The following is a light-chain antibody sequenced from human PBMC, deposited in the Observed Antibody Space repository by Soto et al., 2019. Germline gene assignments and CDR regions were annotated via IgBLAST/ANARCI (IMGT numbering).Light chain of an antibody. CDR1: SSDVGAYKY. Sequence: QSALTQPASVSGSPGQSITISCTGTSSDVGAYKYVSWYQQHPGKVPKLIIYGVSNRPSGVSNRFSGSKSGNTASLTISRLQAEDEAHYYCSSYTTAYTQVFGGGTKVTVL. J-gene: IGLJ3*02. V-gene: IGLV2-14*03. CDR3: SSYTTAYTQV. CDR2: GVS.